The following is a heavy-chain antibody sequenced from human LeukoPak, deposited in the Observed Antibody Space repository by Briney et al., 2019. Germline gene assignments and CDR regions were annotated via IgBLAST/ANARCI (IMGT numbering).Heavy chain of an antibody. CDR2: IIPIFGTA. D-gene: IGHD6-19*01. CDR3: ARQPPIAVAQVGYWFDP. V-gene: IGHV1-69*13. Sequence: ASVKVSCKASGGTFSSYAISWVRQAPGQGLEWMGGIIPIFGTANYAQKFQGRVTITADESTSTAYMELSSLRSEDTAVYYCARQPPIAVAQVGYWFDPWGQGTLVTVSS. CDR1: GGTFSSYA. J-gene: IGHJ5*02.